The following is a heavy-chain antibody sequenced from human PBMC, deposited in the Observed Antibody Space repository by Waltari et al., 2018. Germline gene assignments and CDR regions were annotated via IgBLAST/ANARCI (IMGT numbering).Heavy chain of an antibody. CDR3: ARDLSGYDDYYYYYGMDV. CDR2: IYYSGST. J-gene: IGHJ6*02. CDR1: GGSLSRYY. D-gene: IGHD5-12*01. V-gene: IGHV4-59*01. Sequence: QVQLQESGPGLVKPSETLSLPCTVPGGSLSRYYWSWIRQPPGKGLEWIGYIYYSGSTNYNPSLKIRVTISVDTSKNQFSLKLSSVTAADTAVYYCARDLSGYDDYYYYYGMDVWGQGTTVTVSS.